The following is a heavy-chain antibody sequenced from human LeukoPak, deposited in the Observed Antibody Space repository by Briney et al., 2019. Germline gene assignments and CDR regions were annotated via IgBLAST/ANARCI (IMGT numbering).Heavy chain of an antibody. J-gene: IGHJ4*02. CDR1: GYTFTSYY. D-gene: IGHD2-2*01. CDR2: INPSGGST. CDR3: ARDQVPAAHPGKGRHYFDY. V-gene: IGHV1-46*01. Sequence: ASVKVSCKASGYTFTSYYMHWVRQAPGQGLEWLGMINPSGGSTRYAQRLEGRVTMTRDTSTSTVYMELSSLRSEDTAVYYCARDQVPAAHPGKGRHYFDYWGQGTLVTVSS.